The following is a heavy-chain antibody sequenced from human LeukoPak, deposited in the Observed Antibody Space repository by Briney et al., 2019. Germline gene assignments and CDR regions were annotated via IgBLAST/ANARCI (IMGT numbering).Heavy chain of an antibody. CDR2: INQDGSKK. Sequence: GGSLRLSCVASRFTFSNYWVSWVRQAPGKGLEWVANINQDGSKKPYADSMKGRFTISRDNAKELLYLQLNSLRADDTAVYYCAKWGPHCVGDYCPALDSWGQGTLVTVSS. V-gene: IGHV3-7*01. D-gene: IGHD2-21*02. J-gene: IGHJ4*02. CDR1: RFTFSNYW. CDR3: AKWGPHCVGDYCPALDS.